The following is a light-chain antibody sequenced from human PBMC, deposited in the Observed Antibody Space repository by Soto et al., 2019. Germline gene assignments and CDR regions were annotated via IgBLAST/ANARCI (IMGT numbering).Light chain of an antibody. Sequence: EIVLTQSPATLSLSPGERATLSCRASQSVSSYLAWYQQKPGQAPRLLIYDASNRATGIPARFSGSGSGTEFILTISSLQSEDFAVYYCQQYNNWPLTFGQGTKVDIK. V-gene: IGKV3-11*01. CDR3: QQYNNWPLT. CDR2: DAS. J-gene: IGKJ1*01. CDR1: QSVSSY.